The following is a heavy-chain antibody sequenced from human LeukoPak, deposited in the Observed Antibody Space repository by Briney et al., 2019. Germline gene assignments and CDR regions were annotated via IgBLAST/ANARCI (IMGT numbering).Heavy chain of an antibody. D-gene: IGHD4-17*01. V-gene: IGHV3-48*01. Sequence: GGSLRLSCAASGFTFSSYSMNWVRQAPGKGLEWVSYISSSSSTIYYADSVKGRFTISRDNAKNSLYLQMNSLRAEDTAVYYCARGYGMSYYYYYMDVWGKGTTVTISS. CDR2: ISSSSSTI. CDR3: ARGYGMSYYYYYMDV. J-gene: IGHJ6*03. CDR1: GFTFSSYS.